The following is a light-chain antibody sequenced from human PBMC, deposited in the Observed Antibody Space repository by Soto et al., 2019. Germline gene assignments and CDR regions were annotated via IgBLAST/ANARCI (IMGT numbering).Light chain of an antibody. CDR3: QQGLSTPQT. CDR1: QSIRRF. CDR2: VTS. J-gene: IGKJ1*01. V-gene: IGKV1-39*01. Sequence: DIQMTQSPSSLSAPVGDRVTITCRASQSIRRFLNWYQQKPGKAPKLLIFVTSNLQSGVPSRFSGSGGGTDFTLTITKLQPEDSATYYCQQGLSTPQTFGQGTKVEIQ.